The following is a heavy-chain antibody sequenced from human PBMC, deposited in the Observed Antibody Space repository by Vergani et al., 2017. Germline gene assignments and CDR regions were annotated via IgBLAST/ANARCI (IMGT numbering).Heavy chain of an antibody. CDR1: GGTFSSYA. CDR3: ARVNDFWSXYYSGVYYYYYMDV. J-gene: IGHJ6*03. V-gene: IGHV1-69*01. CDR2: IIPIFGTA. Sequence: QVQLVQSGAEVKKPGSSVMVSCKASGGTFSSYAISWVRQAPGQGLEWMGGIIPIFGTANYAQKFQGRVTITADESTSTAYMELSSLRSEDTAVYYCARVNDFWSXYYSGVYYYYYMDVWGKGTTVTVSS. D-gene: IGHD3-3*01.